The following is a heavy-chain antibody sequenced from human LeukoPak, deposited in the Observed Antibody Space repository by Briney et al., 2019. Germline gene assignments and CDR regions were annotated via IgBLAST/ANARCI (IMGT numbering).Heavy chain of an antibody. CDR2: ISSDGSST. D-gene: IGHD1-1*01. J-gene: IGHJ4*02. Sequence: GGSLRLSCAASGFTLSSYWMHWVRQAPGKGLVWVSRISSDGSSTSYADTVKGRFTISRDNAKNTLYLQMNSLRAEDTAVYYCARYDSHYVDYWGQGTLVTVSS. CDR1: GFTLSSYW. CDR3: ARYDSHYVDY. V-gene: IGHV3-74*01.